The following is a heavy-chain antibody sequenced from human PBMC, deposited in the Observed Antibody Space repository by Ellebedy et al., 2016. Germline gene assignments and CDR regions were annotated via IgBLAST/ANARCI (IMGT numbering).Heavy chain of an antibody. CDR1: GYSFTSYG. CDR3: ARPAVDTRSVAGYYFDF. Sequence: ASVKVSCKASGYSFTSYGISWVRQAPGQGLEWMGWISAYNGNTNYAQKFQDRVTFSTDTSTGTAYMELRSLRSDDTAVYYCARPAVDTRSVAGYYFDFWGQGTLVTVSS. CDR2: ISAYNGNT. J-gene: IGHJ4*02. V-gene: IGHV1-18*04. D-gene: IGHD6-13*01.